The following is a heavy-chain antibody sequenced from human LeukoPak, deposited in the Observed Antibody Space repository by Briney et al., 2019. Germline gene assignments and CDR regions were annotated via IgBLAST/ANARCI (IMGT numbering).Heavy chain of an antibody. CDR2: IYHSGST. V-gene: IGHV4-39*01. Sequence: SETLSLTCTVSGGAISSSSHYWGWIRHSPGKGLEWIGSIYHSGSTVYNPSLKSRVAISVDTSRNQFSLKLSSVTASDTAVYYCARNTTVSDWYFDLWGRGTLVTVSS. CDR1: GGAISSSSHY. D-gene: IGHD1-1*01. J-gene: IGHJ2*01. CDR3: ARNTTVSDWYFDL.